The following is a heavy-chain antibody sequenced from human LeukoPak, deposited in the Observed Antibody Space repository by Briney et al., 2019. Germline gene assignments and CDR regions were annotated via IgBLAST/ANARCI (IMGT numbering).Heavy chain of an antibody. D-gene: IGHD5-24*01. CDR3: AAGSKGGYNWDY. CDR2: IYYSGST. Sequence: SETLSLTCTVSGGSISSYYWSWIRQPPGKGLEWIGYIYYSGSTNYNPSLKSRVTISVDTSKSQFSLKLSSVTAADTAVYYCAAGSKGGYNWDYWGQGTLVTVSS. J-gene: IGHJ4*02. CDR1: GGSISSYY. V-gene: IGHV4-59*01.